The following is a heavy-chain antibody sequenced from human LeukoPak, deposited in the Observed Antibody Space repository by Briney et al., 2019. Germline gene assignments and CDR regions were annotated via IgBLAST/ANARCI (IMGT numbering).Heavy chain of an antibody. D-gene: IGHD6-19*01. CDR3: AREKQWLVYYYYYYMDV. J-gene: IGHJ6*03. CDR2: INHSGST. Sequence: PSETLSLTCAVYGGSFSGYYWSWIRQPPGKGLEWIGEINHSGSTNYNPSLKSRVTISVDTSKNQFSLKLSSVTAADTAVCYCAREKQWLVYYYYYYMDVWGKGTTVTVSS. CDR1: GGSFSGYY. V-gene: IGHV4-34*01.